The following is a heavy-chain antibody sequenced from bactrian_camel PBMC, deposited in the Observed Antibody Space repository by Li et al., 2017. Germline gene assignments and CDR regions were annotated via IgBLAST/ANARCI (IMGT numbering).Heavy chain of an antibody. V-gene: IGHV3S40*01. J-gene: IGHJ7*01. CDR2: IERDGGTT. CDR1: GFTVSNYD. D-gene: IGHD2*01. Sequence: VQLVESGGGLVQPGGSLRLSCAASGFTVSNYDMSWVRQAPGKGLEWVSTIERDGGTTDYADSVKGRFTISRDNAKNTVYLQMNSQKTEDTAVYYCATPSSPEGAILTYWGKGTQVTVS.